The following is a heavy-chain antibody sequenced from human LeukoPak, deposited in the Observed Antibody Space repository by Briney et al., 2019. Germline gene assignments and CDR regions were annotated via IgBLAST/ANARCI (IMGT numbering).Heavy chain of an antibody. CDR3: ARVAVANWFDP. CDR1: GYTFTGYY. V-gene: IGHV1-2*06. CDR2: INPNSGGT. J-gene: IGHJ5*02. Sequence: ASVKVSCKASGYTFTGYYMHWVRQAPGQGLEWMGRINPNSGGTNYAQKFQGRVTMTRDTSISAAYMELSRLRSDDTAVYYCARVAVANWFDPWGQGTLVTVSS. D-gene: IGHD2-15*01.